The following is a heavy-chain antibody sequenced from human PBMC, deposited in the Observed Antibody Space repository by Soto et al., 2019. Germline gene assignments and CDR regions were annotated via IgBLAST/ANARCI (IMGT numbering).Heavy chain of an antibody. V-gene: IGHV3-64*01. CDR1: GFTFSSYA. D-gene: IGHD3-10*01. CDR3: ARGELEEKGDYYYYGMDV. CDR2: ISSNGGST. J-gene: IGHJ6*02. Sequence: EVQLVESGGGLVQPGGSLRLSCAASGFTFSSYAMHWVRQAPGKGLEYVSAISSNGGSTYYANSVKGRFTISRDNSKNTLYLQMGSLRAEDMAVYYCARGELEEKGDYYYYGMDVWGQGTTVTVSS.